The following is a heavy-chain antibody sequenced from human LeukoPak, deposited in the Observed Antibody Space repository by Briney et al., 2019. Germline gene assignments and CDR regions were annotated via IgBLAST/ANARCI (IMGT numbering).Heavy chain of an antibody. D-gene: IGHD3-10*01. CDR3: ARDGYYGSGSYLDY. CDR2: IYYSGST. Sequence: PSETLSLTGTVSGGSISSSSYYWGWIRQPPGKGLEWIGYIYYSGSTNYNPSLKSRVTMSVDTSKNQFSLKLSSVTAADTAVYYCARDGYYGSGSYLDYWGQGTLVTVSS. J-gene: IGHJ4*02. V-gene: IGHV4-61*05. CDR1: GGSISSSSYY.